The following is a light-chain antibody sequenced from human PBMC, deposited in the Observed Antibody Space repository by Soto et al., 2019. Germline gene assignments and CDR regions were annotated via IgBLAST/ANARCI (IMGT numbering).Light chain of an antibody. V-gene: IGLV2-14*01. CDR1: SSDIGGYNA. CDR2: EVT. Sequence: GLTQPAAVSGSPGQTVTISCTGTSSDIGGYNAVSWYQHHPGKAPKLIIYEVTHRPSGVSDRFSASKSGNTASLTISGLQAEDEADYYCNSFRVSHLYVFGPATKVTVL. CDR3: NSFRVSHLYV. J-gene: IGLJ1*01.